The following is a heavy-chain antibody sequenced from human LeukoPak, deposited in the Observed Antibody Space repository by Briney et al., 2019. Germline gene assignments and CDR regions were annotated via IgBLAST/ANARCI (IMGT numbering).Heavy chain of an antibody. CDR2: IVGSGDST. V-gene: IGHV3-23*01. J-gene: IGHJ4*02. D-gene: IGHD3-10*01. CDR3: AKGFYFGSGSYRYFDY. CDR1: GFTFNTYA. Sequence: QSGGSLRLSCAASGFTFNTYAMSWVRQAPGKGLEWVSTIVGSGDSTYYADSVKGRFTISRDNSKNTVYLQTNSLRAEGTAVYYCAKGFYFGSGSYRYFDYWGQGTLVTVSS.